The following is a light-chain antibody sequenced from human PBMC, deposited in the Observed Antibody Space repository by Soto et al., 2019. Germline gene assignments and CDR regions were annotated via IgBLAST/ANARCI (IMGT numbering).Light chain of an antibody. Sequence: EIVLTQSPGTLSLSPGGRATLSCRASQTVMNSYLAWYQQKPGQAPRVLIYGASRRATGIPDRFSGSGSGTDLTLTISRLEPEDYAVYYCQHYGSSPFTFGQGTRLEIK. J-gene: IGKJ5*01. CDR1: QTVMNSY. CDR2: GAS. V-gene: IGKV3-20*01. CDR3: QHYGSSPFT.